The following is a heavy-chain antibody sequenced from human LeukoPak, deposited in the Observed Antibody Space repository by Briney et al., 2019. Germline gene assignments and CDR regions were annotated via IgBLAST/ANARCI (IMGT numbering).Heavy chain of an antibody. D-gene: IGHD6-13*01. CDR3: ARDHSSWYWSAFDI. Sequence: GGSLRLSCAASGFTVSSNYMSWVRQAPGKGLEWVSVIYSGGSTYYADSVKGRFTISRDNSKNTLYLQMNSLRAEDTAVYYCARDHSSWYWSAFDIWGQGTMVTVSS. V-gene: IGHV3-66*01. CDR2: IYSGGST. CDR1: GFTVSSNY. J-gene: IGHJ3*02.